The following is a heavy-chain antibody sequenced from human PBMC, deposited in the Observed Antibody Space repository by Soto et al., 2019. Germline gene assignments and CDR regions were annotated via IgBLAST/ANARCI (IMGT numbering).Heavy chain of an antibody. Sequence: GGSLRLSCAASGFTFSSYTISWVRQAPWKGLEWVSAISGSGVSTYYADSVKGRFNISRDNSKNTLYLPMNSLRAEDRAVYYGAKDLEDSVRMVYATGSDYVRQGTLLNGSS. V-gene: IGHV3-23*01. D-gene: IGHD2-8*01. CDR2: ISGSGVST. CDR3: AKDLEDSVRMVYATGSDY. J-gene: IGHJ4*02. CDR1: GFTFSSYT.